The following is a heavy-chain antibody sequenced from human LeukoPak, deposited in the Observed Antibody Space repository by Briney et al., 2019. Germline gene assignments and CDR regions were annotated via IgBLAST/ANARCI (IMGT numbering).Heavy chain of an antibody. Sequence: PGGSLRLSCAASGFSFSDVWMSWVRQAPGKGLEWVGRIKSKIDGGTTDYAAPVKGRFTISTDDSKNTLYLQMNSLKTEDTAVYYCSTYNSGWSFDHWGQGTPVTVSS. CDR2: IKSKIDGGTT. CDR3: STYNSGWSFDH. V-gene: IGHV3-15*01. J-gene: IGHJ4*02. D-gene: IGHD6-19*01. CDR1: GFSFSDVW.